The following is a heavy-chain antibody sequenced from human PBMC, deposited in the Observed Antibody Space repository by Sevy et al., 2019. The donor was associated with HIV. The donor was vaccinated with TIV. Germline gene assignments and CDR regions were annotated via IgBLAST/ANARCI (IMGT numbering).Heavy chain of an antibody. J-gene: IGHJ5*02. CDR1: GGSISSYY. CDR3: ARDISNYYDSSGYPRGFDP. CDR2: IYYSGST. Sequence: SETLSLTCTVSGGSISSYYWSWIRQPPGKGLEWIGYIYYSGSTNYNPSLKSRVTISVDTSKNQFSLKLSSVTAADTAVYYCARDISNYYDSSGYPRGFDPWGQGPLVTVSS. D-gene: IGHD3-22*01. V-gene: IGHV4-59*01.